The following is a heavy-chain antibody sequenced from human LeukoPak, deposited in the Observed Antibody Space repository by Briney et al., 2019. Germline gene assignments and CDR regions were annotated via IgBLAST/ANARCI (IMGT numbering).Heavy chain of an antibody. V-gene: IGHV3-30-3*02. Sequence: TGGSLRLSCAASGFTFSSYAMHWVRQAPGKGLEWVAVISYDGSNKYYADSVKGRFTISRGNSKNTLSLQMNSLRADDTAIYYCVKRVDYSEKYYFDSWGRGTLVTVSS. D-gene: IGHD4-11*01. CDR1: GFTFSSYA. CDR2: ISYDGSNK. J-gene: IGHJ4*02. CDR3: VKRVDYSEKYYFDS.